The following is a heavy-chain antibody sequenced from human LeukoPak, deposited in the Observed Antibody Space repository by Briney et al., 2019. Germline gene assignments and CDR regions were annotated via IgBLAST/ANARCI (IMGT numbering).Heavy chain of an antibody. CDR3: AKDEPSGYYLY. Sequence: GGSLRLSCAASGFTFSSYGMHWVRQAPGKGLEWVAFIRCDGSNKYYADSVKGRFTISRDNSKNTLYLQMNSLRAEDTAVYYCAKDEPSGYYLYWGQGTLVTVSS. J-gene: IGHJ4*02. CDR1: GFTFSSYG. D-gene: IGHD3-22*01. V-gene: IGHV3-30*02. CDR2: IRCDGSNK.